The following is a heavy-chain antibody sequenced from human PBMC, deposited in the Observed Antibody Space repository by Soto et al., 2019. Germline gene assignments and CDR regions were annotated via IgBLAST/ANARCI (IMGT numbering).Heavy chain of an antibody. CDR1: GDSVTHYV. J-gene: IGHJ4*02. D-gene: IGHD2-8*01. CDR2: IYHGGRA. CDR3: AREPGYCTNGVCPIFDF. Sequence: SDTLSLTCTVSGDSVTHYVWSWMRQPLGKGLEWIGHIYHGGRANYSPSLRSRVTMSLDSSKNQFSLNLSSVTAADTAVYFCAREPGYCTNGVCPIFDFWGQGRVVTVSS. V-gene: IGHV4-59*02.